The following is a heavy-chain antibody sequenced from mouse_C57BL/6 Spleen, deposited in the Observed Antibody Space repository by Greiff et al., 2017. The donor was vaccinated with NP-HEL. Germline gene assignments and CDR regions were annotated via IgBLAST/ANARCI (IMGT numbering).Heavy chain of an antibody. CDR2: ISPGDGDT. CDR3: ARIYYDYEGSYWYFDV. D-gene: IGHD2-4*01. V-gene: IGHV1-80*01. Sequence: VKLQQSGAELVKPGASVKISCKASGYAFSSYWMNWVKQRPGKGLEWIGQISPGDGDTNYNGKFKGKATLTADTSSSTAYMQLSSLTSEDSAVYFCARIYYDYEGSYWYFDVWGTGTTVTVSS. CDR1: GYAFSSYW. J-gene: IGHJ1*03.